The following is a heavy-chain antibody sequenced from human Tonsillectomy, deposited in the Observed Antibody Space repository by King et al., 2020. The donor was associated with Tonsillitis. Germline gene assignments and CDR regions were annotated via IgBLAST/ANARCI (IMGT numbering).Heavy chain of an antibody. CDR1: GFTFDDYA. V-gene: IGHV3-9*01. CDR3: AKGGDSSSWESRKHWFDS. D-gene: IGHD6-13*01. Sequence: VQLVESGGGLVQPGRSLRLSCAASGFTFDDYAMHWVRQAPGKGLEWVSGISWNSVNIVYADSVKGRFTISRDNAKNSLYLQMNSLRAEDTAFYYCAKGGDSSSWESRKHWFDSWGQGTLVTVSS. CDR2: ISWNSVNI. J-gene: IGHJ5*01.